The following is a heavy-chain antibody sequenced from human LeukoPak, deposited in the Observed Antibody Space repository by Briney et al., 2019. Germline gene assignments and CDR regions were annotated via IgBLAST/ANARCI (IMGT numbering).Heavy chain of an antibody. CDR2: FDPEDGET. CDR3: ATGDWSHCYGMDV. J-gene: IGHJ6*02. Sequence: ASVKVSCKASGYTFTSCDINWVRQAPGKGLEWMGGFDPEDGETIYAQKFQGRVTMTEDTSTDTAYMELSSLRSEDTAVYYCATGDWSHCYGMDVWGQGTTVTVSS. D-gene: IGHD3/OR15-3a*01. V-gene: IGHV1-24*01. CDR1: GYTFTSCD.